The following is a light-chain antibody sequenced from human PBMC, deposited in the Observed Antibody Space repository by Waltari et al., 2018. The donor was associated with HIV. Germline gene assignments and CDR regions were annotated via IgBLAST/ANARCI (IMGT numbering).Light chain of an antibody. Sequence: QSVLTQPPSVSAAPGQKVTISCPGSSPNIGNNYVSWYQQLPGTAPKLLIYDTSKRPAGSPDGFSGSKSGTSATLGSTGLQTGDEADYYCGTWDSSLSAKVVFGGGTKLTVL. CDR1: SPNIGNNY. J-gene: IGLJ2*01. CDR2: DTS. V-gene: IGLV1-51*01. CDR3: GTWDSSLSAKVV.